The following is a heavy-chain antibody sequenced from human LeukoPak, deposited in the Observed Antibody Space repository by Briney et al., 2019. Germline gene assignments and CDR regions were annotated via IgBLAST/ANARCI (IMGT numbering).Heavy chain of an antibody. CDR3: ASTGYSSGWINYFDY. CDR1: GGSINSGSYY. D-gene: IGHD6-19*01. Sequence: PSQTLSLTCTVSGGSINSGSYYWSWIRQPAGKGLEWIGRIYTSGSTNYNPSLKSRVTISVDTSKNQFSLKLSSVTAADTAVYYCASTGYSSGWINYFDYWGQGTLVTVSS. CDR2: IYTSGST. J-gene: IGHJ4*02. V-gene: IGHV4-61*02.